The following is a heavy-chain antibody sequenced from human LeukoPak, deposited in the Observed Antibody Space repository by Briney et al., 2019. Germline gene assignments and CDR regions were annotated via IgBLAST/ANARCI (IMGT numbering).Heavy chain of an antibody. CDR3: SRGSFSGFDY. Sequence: PGGSLRLSCAASGFTFRSYVMNWVRQAPGKGLQWVSAIGSGADKTYYADSVKGRFTISRDNSKNTVFLQMNSLRAEDTAVYFCSRGSFSGFDYWGQGTLVTVSS. D-gene: IGHD1-26*01. CDR2: IGSGADKT. J-gene: IGHJ4*02. CDR1: GFTFRSYV. V-gene: IGHV3-23*01.